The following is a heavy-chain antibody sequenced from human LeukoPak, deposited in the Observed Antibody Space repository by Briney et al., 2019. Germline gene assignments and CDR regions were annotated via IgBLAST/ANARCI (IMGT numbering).Heavy chain of an antibody. CDR2: IWYGGSNK. D-gene: IGHD3-10*01. CDR1: GFTFSSYS. CDR3: AGDGGSGTPRVYFDY. J-gene: IGHJ4*02. Sequence: GGSLRLACAASGFTFSSYSMNWVRQTPGEGLEWVAFIWYGGSNKYYADSVKGRFTISRDNSKNTLYLQMNSLRAEDTAVYYCAGDGGSGTPRVYFDYWGQGTLVTVSS. V-gene: IGHV3-33*08.